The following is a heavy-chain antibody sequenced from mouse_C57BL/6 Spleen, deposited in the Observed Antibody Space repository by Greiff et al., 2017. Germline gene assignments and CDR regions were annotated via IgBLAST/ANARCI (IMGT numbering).Heavy chain of an antibody. CDR1: GYTFTSYW. J-gene: IGHJ2*01. CDR2: IHPNSGST. D-gene: IGHD1-1*01. V-gene: IGHV1-64*01. CDR3: ARRGYYYGSSYLYFDY. Sequence: QVQLKQPGAELVKPGASVKLSCKASGYTFTSYWMHWVKQRPGQGLEWIGMIHPNSGSTNYNEKFKSKATLTVDKSSSTAYMQLSSLTSEDSAVYYCARRGYYYGSSYLYFDYWGQGTTLTVSS.